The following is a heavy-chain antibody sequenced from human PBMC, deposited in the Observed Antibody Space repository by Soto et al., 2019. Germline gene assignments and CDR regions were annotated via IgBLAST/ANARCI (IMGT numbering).Heavy chain of an antibody. D-gene: IGHD6-6*01. CDR2: IRSKAYGGTT. J-gene: IGHJ4*02. CDR1: GFTFGDYA. V-gene: IGHV3-49*03. CDR3: TRDGVPARPRFYFDY. Sequence: RLSCTASGFTFGDYAMSWFRQAPGKGLEWVGFIRSKAYGGTTEYAASVKGRFTISRDDSKSIAYLQMNSLKTEDTAVYYCTRDGVPARPRFYFDYWGQGTLVTVSS.